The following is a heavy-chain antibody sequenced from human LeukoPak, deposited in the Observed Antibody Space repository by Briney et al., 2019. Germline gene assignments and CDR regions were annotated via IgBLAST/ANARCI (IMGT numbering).Heavy chain of an antibody. J-gene: IGHJ4*02. CDR1: GGSFSGYY. D-gene: IGHD2/OR15-2a*01. CDR2: INHSGGT. Sequence: SETLSLTCAVYGGSFSGYYWSWIRQPPGKGLEWIGEINHSGGTNYNPSLKSRVTISVDTSKNQFSLKLSSVTAADTAVHYCARVGSMKFDYWGQGTLVTVSS. CDR3: ARVGSMKFDY. V-gene: IGHV4-34*01.